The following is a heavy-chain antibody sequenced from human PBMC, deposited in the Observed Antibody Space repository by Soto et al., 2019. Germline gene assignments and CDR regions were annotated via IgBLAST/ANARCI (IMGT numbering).Heavy chain of an antibody. Sequence: SETLSVTCTVSGGSISSYYWSWIRQPPWKGLEWIGYIYYSGSTNYNPSLKSRVTISVDTSKNQFSLKLNSVTAADTAVYYCARDLWGYCGTDCYPLDVWGQGTTVTVSS. CDR2: IYYSGST. D-gene: IGHD2-21*02. CDR1: GGSISSYY. CDR3: ARDLWGYCGTDCYPLDV. J-gene: IGHJ6*02. V-gene: IGHV4-59*12.